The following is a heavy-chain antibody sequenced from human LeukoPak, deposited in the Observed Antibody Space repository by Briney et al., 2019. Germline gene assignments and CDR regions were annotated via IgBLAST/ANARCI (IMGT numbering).Heavy chain of an antibody. CDR1: GYTFTSYD. V-gene: IGHV1-8*01. J-gene: IGHJ4*02. Sequence: RASVKVSCKASGYTFTSYDINRVRQATGQGLEWMGWMNPNSGNADFVQKFQGRVTMTRNTPISTAYLELSSLTSDDTAVYYCARTLYCRNAPCSEYYFDYWGQGTLVTVSS. CDR2: MNPNSGNA. CDR3: ARTLYCRNAPCSEYYFDY. D-gene: IGHD2-15*01.